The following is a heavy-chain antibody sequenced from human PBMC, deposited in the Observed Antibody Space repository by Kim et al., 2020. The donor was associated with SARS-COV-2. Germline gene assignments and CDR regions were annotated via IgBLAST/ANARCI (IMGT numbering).Heavy chain of an antibody. CDR3: ARDKDNWNYGTVD. Sequence: GGSLRLSCAASGFTFSSYSMNWVRQAPGKGLEWVSSISSSSSYIYYADSVKGRFTISRDNAKNSLYLQMNSLRAEDTAVYYCARDKDNWNYGTVDWGQGTLVTVSS. V-gene: IGHV3-21*01. CDR2: ISSSSSYI. D-gene: IGHD1-7*01. CDR1: GFTFSSYS. J-gene: IGHJ4*02.